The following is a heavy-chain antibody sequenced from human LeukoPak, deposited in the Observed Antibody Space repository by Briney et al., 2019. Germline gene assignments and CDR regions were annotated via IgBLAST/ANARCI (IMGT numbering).Heavy chain of an antibody. CDR2: IYYSGST. V-gene: IGHV4-59*08. CDR1: GGSISSYY. CDR3: ARAAYNWNESCDPYYFDY. D-gene: IGHD1-20*01. Sequence: SETLSLTCTVSGGSISSYYWSWIRQPPGKGLEWIGYIYYSGSTNYNPSLKSRVTISVDTSKNQFSLKLSSVTAADTAVYYCARAAYNWNESCDPYYFDYWGQGTLVTVSS. J-gene: IGHJ4*02.